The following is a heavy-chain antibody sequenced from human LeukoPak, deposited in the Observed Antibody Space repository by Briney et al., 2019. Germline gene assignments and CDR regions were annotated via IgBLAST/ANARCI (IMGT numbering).Heavy chain of an antibody. D-gene: IGHD6-6*01. CDR1: GGTFSSYA. Sequence: GASVKVSCKASGGTFSSYAISWVRQAPGQGLEWMGGIIPIFGTANYAQKFQGRVTITTDESTSTAYMELSSLRSEDTAVYYCARDRLGSSQHFDYWGQGTLVTVSS. CDR3: ARDRLGSSQHFDY. J-gene: IGHJ4*02. CDR2: IIPIFGTA. V-gene: IGHV1-69*05.